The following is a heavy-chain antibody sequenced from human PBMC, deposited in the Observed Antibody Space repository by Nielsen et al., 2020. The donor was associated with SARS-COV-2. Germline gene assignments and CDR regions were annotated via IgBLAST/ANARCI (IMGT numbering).Heavy chain of an antibody. CDR2: IFYSGTT. Sequence: SETLPLTCSVSGDSVSDYYWSWLRQAPGQEPEWIGYIFYSGTTDFNPPLRNRVSISMDTSKNQLSLRLRSVTAADTAIYYCAVYSQYTSSLNGFDPWGHGVLVTVSS. V-gene: IGHV4-59*08. CDR3: AVYSQYTSSLNGFDP. J-gene: IGHJ5*02. CDR1: GDSVSDYY. D-gene: IGHD6-13*01.